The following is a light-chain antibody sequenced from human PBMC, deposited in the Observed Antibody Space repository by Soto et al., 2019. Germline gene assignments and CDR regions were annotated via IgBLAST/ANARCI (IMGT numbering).Light chain of an antibody. V-gene: IGKV3-15*01. CDR1: QSVSSN. CDR2: GAS. CDR3: QQHNNWPPWT. Sequence: EIVMTQSPATLSVSPGERVTLSCRASQSVSSNLAWYQQEPGQAPRLLIYGASTRATGIPARFSGSGSGTDFTLTISSLQSEDFAVYYCQQHNNWPPWTFGQGTKVEIK. J-gene: IGKJ1*01.